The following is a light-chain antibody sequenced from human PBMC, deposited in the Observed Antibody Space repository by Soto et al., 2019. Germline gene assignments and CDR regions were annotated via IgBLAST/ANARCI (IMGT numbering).Light chain of an antibody. Sequence: DIQMTQSPSSLSASVGDRVTITCRASESISRHLNWYQQKPGNAPKLLIYAASSLQIGVPSRFSGSGSGTDFTLTISNLQPGDFATYYCQECYSTLSITFGQGTRLETK. V-gene: IGKV1-39*01. CDR3: QECYSTLSIT. J-gene: IGKJ5*01. CDR1: ESISRH. CDR2: AAS.